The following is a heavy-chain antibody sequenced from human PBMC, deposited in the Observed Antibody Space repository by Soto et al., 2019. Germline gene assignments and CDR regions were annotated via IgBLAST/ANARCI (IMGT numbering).Heavy chain of an antibody. CDR3: ARYASGSSYFDY. Sequence: QVQLQESGPGLVKPSGTLSLTCAVSSGSISSLNWWTWVRQPPGKGLEWIGEIYHSGSTNYNPSFKSRVTMSVDKSNNQFSLNLSSVTAADTAVYYCARYASGSSYFDYWGQGTLVTVSS. V-gene: IGHV4-4*02. CDR1: SGSISSLNW. J-gene: IGHJ4*02. D-gene: IGHD3-10*01. CDR2: IYHSGST.